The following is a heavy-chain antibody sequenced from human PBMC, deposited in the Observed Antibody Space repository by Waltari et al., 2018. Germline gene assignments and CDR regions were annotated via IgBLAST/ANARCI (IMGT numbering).Heavy chain of an antibody. CDR2: ISSSSSYI. J-gene: IGHJ4*02. CDR1: GFSFSSYS. CDR3: ARDGPSSTRADY. Sequence: EVQLVESGGGLVKPGGSLRLSCAASGFSFSSYSMNWVRQAPGKGLEWVSSISSSSSYICYADSVKGRFTISRDNAKNSLYLQMNSLRAEDTAVYYCARDGPSSTRADYWGQGTLVTVSS. D-gene: IGHD2-15*01. V-gene: IGHV3-21*01.